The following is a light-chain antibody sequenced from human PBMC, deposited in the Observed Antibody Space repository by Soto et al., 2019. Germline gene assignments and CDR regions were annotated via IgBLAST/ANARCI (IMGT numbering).Light chain of an antibody. CDR3: GTWDSSLNGVV. V-gene: IGLV1-51*01. CDR2: DNN. CDR1: SSNIGKNY. Sequence: QSVLTQPPSVSAAPGQKVTISCSGSSSNIGKNYVSWYQQFPGTAPKLLIYDNNIRPSGIPDRFSGSKSGTSATLGITGLQTGDEADYYCGTWDSSLNGVVFGGGTKLTVL. J-gene: IGLJ2*01.